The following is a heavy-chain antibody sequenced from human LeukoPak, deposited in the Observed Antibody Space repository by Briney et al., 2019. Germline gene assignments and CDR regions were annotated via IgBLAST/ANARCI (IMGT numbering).Heavy chain of an antibody. V-gene: IGHV4-59*08. D-gene: IGHD4-23*01. Sequence: SQTLSLTCTVSGGSISSYYCSWIRQPPGKGLEGSAYIYYTGRTNYTPSLKSRVTISVDTSKNQFSLKLSSVTAADTAVYYCARQAVVTFDYWGQGTLVTVSS. J-gene: IGHJ4*02. CDR3: ARQAVVTFDY. CDR1: GGSISSYY. CDR2: IYYTGRT.